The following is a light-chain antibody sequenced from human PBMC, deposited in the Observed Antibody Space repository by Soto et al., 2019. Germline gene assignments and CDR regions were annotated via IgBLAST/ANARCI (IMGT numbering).Light chain of an antibody. CDR1: QSVSSN. V-gene: IGKV3-15*01. CDR3: QQYLGRPYT. J-gene: IGKJ2*01. Sequence: EIVMPQSPATLSVSPGERATLSCRASQSVSSNLAWYQQKPGQAPRLLIYGASTRATGIPARFSGSGSGTEFTLTISSLQSEDFAVYYCQQYLGRPYTFGQGTKLEIK. CDR2: GAS.